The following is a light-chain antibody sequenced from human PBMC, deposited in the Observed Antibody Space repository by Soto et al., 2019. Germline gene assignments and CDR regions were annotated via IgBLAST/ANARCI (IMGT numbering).Light chain of an antibody. CDR3: QQRSNWQIT. Sequence: EIVLTQSPATLSVSPGERVTLSCRASQNLHSFLNWYQQRPGQAPRPLIYDGSKRAAGVPDRISGDGSGTDYTLTISSLEPDDFAVYYCQQRSNWQITFGQGTRLEIK. V-gene: IGKV3D-11*02. CDR2: DGS. J-gene: IGKJ5*01. CDR1: QNLHSF.